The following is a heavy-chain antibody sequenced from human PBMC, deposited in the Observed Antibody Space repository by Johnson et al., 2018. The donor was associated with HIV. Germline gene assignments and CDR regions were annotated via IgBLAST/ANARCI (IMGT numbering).Heavy chain of an antibody. V-gene: IGHV3-48*03. D-gene: IGHD1-1*01. CDR3: ATVWRNEGRHAFDI. CDR1: GFTFDDYA. J-gene: IGHJ3*02. CDR2: ISSSGGTI. Sequence: VQLVESGGGLVQPGRSLRLSCAASGFTFDDYAMHWVRQAPGKGLEWVSYISSSGGTIYYADSVKGRFTISRNNAKNSLYLQRNNLRAEDTAVYFCATVWRNEGRHAFDIWGQGTMVTVSS.